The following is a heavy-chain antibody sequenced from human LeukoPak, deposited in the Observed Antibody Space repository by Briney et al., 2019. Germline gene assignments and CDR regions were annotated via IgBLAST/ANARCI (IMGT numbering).Heavy chain of an antibody. CDR1: GGTFSSYA. V-gene: IGHV1-69*04. CDR3: ARNWQTGYYYYYMDV. J-gene: IGHJ6*03. D-gene: IGHD1-1*01. CDR2: IIPILGIA. Sequence: GASVKVSCKASGGTFSSYAISWVRQAPGQGLEWMGRIIPILGIANYAQKFQGRVTITTDESTSTAYMELSSLRSEDTAVYYCARNWQTGYYYYYMDVWGKGTTVTVSS.